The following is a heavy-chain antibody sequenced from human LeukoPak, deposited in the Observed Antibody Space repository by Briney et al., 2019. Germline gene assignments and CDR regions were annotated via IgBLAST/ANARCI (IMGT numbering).Heavy chain of an antibody. V-gene: IGHV1-18*01. CDR3: ARDRIGITMVRGALSWFDP. CDR2: ISAYNGNT. Sequence: GASVKVSCKASGYTFTSYGISWVRQAPGQGLEWMGWISAYNGNTNYAQKLQGRVTMTTDTSTSTAYMELRSLRSDDTAVYYCARDRIGITMVRGALSWFDPWGQGTLVTVSS. D-gene: IGHD3-10*01. CDR1: GYTFTSYG. J-gene: IGHJ5*02.